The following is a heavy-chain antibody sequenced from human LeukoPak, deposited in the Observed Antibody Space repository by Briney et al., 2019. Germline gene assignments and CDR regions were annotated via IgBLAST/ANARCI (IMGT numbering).Heavy chain of an antibody. V-gene: IGHV4-59*01. J-gene: IGHJ4*02. CDR2: IYYSGST. Sequence: PSETLSLTCTVSGGSISSYYWSWIRQPPGKGLERIGYIYYSGSTNYNPSLKSRVTISVDTSKNQFSLKLSSVTAADTAVYYCARVLGNDLHIDYWGQGTLVTVSS. D-gene: IGHD1-1*01. CDR1: GGSISSYY. CDR3: ARVLGNDLHIDY.